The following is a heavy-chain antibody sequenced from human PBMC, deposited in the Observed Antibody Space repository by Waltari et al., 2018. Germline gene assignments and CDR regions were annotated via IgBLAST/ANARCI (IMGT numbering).Heavy chain of an antibody. Sequence: EVQLVQSGAEVKKPGESLKISCKGSGYSFTSYWIGWVRQMPGKGLEWMGIIYPGDADTRYSPSFQGQVTISADKSISTAYLQWSSLKASDTAMYYCARQVGNYYDSSGYYDDYWGQGTLVTVSS. CDR3: ARQVGNYYDSSGYYDDY. CDR1: GYSFTSYW. CDR2: IYPGDADT. J-gene: IGHJ4*02. V-gene: IGHV5-51*01. D-gene: IGHD3-22*01.